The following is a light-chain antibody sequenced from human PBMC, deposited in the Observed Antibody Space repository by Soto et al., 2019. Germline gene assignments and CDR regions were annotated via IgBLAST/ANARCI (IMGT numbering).Light chain of an antibody. J-gene: IGKJ5*01. V-gene: IGKV3-20*01. CDR2: GAS. Sequence: EIVLTQSPGTLSLSPGERATLSCRASQSVSSNYLAWYQQKPGQAPRLLIYGASSRATGIPDRCSGSCSGTDFPLTISRLQPEDFAMYYCHQYGSSPTFGQGTRLEIK. CDR3: HQYGSSPT. CDR1: QSVSSNY.